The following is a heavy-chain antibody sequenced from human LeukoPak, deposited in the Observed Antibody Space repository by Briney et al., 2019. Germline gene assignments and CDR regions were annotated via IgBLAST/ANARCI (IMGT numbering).Heavy chain of an antibody. J-gene: IGHJ4*02. CDR1: GFTFRSSW. CDR2: INSDGTTT. CDR3: ARDALPDYDSSGYLRPPKYDFDY. V-gene: IGHV3-74*01. Sequence: GGSLRLSCAASGFTFRSSWMHWVRQAPGKGLVWVSRINSDGTTTGYADAVKGRFTISRDNSKNTLYLQMNSLRAEDTAVYYCARDALPDYDSSGYLRPPKYDFDYWGQGTLVTVSS. D-gene: IGHD3-22*01.